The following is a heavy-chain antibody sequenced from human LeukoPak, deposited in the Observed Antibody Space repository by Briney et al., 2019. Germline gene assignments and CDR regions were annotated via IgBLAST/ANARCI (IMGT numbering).Heavy chain of an antibody. CDR1: GFTFSSYS. J-gene: IGHJ4*02. D-gene: IGHD5-18*01. CDR3: ARDKYSYGYAAFDY. Sequence: GGSLRLSCAASGFTFSSYSMNWVRQAPGKGLEWVANIKQDGSEKYYVDSVKGRFTISRDNAKNSLYLQMNSLRAEDTAVYYCARDKYSYGYAAFDYWGQGTLVTASS. V-gene: IGHV3-7*01. CDR2: IKQDGSEK.